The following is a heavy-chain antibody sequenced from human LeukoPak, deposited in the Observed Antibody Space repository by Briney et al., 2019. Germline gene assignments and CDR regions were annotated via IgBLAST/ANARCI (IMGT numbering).Heavy chain of an antibody. Sequence: SQTLSLTCTVSGGSISSGSYHWSWIRQPAGKGLEWIGRIYTSGSTNYNPSLKSRVTMSVDTSKNQFSLKLSSVTAADTAVYYCARAPIMITFGGVIVSNWFDPWGQGTLVTVSS. CDR3: ARAPIMITFGGVIVSNWFDP. CDR2: IYTSGST. CDR1: GGSISSGSYH. V-gene: IGHV4-61*02. D-gene: IGHD3-16*02. J-gene: IGHJ5*02.